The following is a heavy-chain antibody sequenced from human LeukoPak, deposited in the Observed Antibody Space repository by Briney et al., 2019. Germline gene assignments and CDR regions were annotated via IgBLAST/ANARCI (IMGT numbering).Heavy chain of an antibody. Sequence: SETLSLTCTVSGGSISSSSYYWGWIRQPPGKGLEWIGSIYYSGSTYYNPSLKSRVTISVDTSKNQSSLKLSSVTAADTAVYYCASTPTIFWSGSYYYYYYYMDVWGKGTTVTVSS. J-gene: IGHJ6*03. D-gene: IGHD3-3*01. V-gene: IGHV4-39*01. CDR3: ASTPTIFWSGSYYYYYYYMDV. CDR2: IYYSGST. CDR1: GGSISSSSYY.